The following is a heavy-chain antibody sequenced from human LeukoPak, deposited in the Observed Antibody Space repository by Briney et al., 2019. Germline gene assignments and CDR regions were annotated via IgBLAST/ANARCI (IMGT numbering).Heavy chain of an antibody. V-gene: IGHV3-66*01. Sequence: GGSLRLSCAASGFTFSNNYMSWVRQAPGKGLEWVALIYSGGSTYYADFVKGRFTISRDNSKNTLYLQMSSPRAEDTAVYYCAGFSHKGVWGQGTTVTVSS. J-gene: IGHJ6*02. CDR2: IYSGGST. CDR1: GFTFSNNY. CDR3: AGFSHKGV.